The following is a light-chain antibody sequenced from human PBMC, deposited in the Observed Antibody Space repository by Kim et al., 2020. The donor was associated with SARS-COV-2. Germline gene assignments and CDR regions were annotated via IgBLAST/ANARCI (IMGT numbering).Light chain of an antibody. CDR1: NIGSKS. CDR2: SDS. V-gene: IGLV3-21*04. Sequence: YELTQPPSMSVAPGKTARITCGGNNIGSKSVHWYQQMPGQAPVLVIYSDSDRPSGIPERFSGSNFGNTATLTISRVEGGDEADYYCQVWDSSSDHRVFGGGTQLTVL. J-gene: IGLJ3*02. CDR3: QVWDSSSDHRV.